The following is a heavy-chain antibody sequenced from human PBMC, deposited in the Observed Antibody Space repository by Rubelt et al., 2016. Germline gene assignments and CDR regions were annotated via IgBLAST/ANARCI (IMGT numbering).Heavy chain of an antibody. J-gene: IGHJ3*02. CDR3: ARALHDAFDI. CDR2: IHYSGST. V-gene: IGHV4-59*01. Sequence: QVQLQESGPGLVKPSETLSLTCTVSGGSISTYYWSWIRQPPGKGLEWIGYIHYSGSTNYNPSLKSRVTISVDTSKNQFPLKLSSVTAADTAVYYCARALHDAFDIRGQGTMVTVSS. CDR1: GGSISTYY.